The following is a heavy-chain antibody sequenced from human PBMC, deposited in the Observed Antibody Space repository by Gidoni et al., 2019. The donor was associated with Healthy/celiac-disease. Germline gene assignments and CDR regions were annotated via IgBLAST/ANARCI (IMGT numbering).Heavy chain of an antibody. V-gene: IGHV3-15*01. CDR1: GFTFSNAW. J-gene: IGHJ4*02. CDR3: TTGLDVWGSYRYRGNRPPGPI. CDR2: IKSKTDGGTT. D-gene: IGHD3-16*02. Sequence: EVQLVESGGGLVKPGGSLRLSCAASGFTFSNAWMSWVRQAPGKGLEWVGRIKSKTDGGTTDYAAPVKGRFTISRDDSKNTLYLQMNSLKTEDTAVYYCTTGLDVWGSYRYRGNRPPGPIWGQGTLVTVSS.